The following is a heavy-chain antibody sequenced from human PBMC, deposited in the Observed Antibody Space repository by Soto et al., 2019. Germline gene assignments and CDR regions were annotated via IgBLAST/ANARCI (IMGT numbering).Heavy chain of an antibody. CDR1: GFTFSTYG. V-gene: IGHV3-33*01. Sequence: QVQLVESGGGVVQPGKSLRLSCAASGFTFSTYGMHWVRQAPGKGLEWVAVIWYDGSNKYHGDSLKGRFTISRDNSKNTLYLQINNLGAEDTAVYYCERDGALGDTAVVDSWGQGTRVTVSS. CDR3: ERDGALGDTAVVDS. CDR2: IWYDGSNK. J-gene: IGHJ4*02. D-gene: IGHD5-18*01.